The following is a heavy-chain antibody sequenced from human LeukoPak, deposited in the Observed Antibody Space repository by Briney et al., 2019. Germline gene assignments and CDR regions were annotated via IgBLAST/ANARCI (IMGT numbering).Heavy chain of an antibody. CDR3: TTDAAAEVSLDY. J-gene: IGHJ4*02. CDR2: IKSKTDGGTT. D-gene: IGHD6-25*01. V-gene: IGHV3-15*01. Sequence: GGSLRLPCAGSGFIFSNAWMSWVRQAPGKGLEWVGRIKSKTDGGTTDYPAPVKGRFTISRDDSKNTLYLQMKSPKTEDTAVYYCTTDAAAEVSLDYWGQGTLVTVSS. CDR1: GFIFSNAW.